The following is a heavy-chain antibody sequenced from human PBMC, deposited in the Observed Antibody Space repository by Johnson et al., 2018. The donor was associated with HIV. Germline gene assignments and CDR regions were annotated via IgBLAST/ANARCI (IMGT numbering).Heavy chain of an antibody. CDR2: ISWDGGST. D-gene: IGHD6-19*01. Sequence: VQLVESGGGVVRPGGSLRLSCAASGFTIDDYAMHWVRQAPGKGLEWVSLISWDGGSTYYADSVKGRFTISRDNSKNSLYLQMNSLRAEDTALYYCAKSLGALAVADAFDIWGQGTMVTVSS. V-gene: IGHV3-43D*03. CDR3: AKSLGALAVADAFDI. CDR1: GFTIDDYA. J-gene: IGHJ3*02.